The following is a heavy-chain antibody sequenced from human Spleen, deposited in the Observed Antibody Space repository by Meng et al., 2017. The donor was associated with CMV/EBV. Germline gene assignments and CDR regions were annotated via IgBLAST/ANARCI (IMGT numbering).Heavy chain of an antibody. J-gene: IGHJ4*02. CDR2: INTHGSST. CDR1: GFTFSSYW. CDR3: VRDDYTSGAPFDY. D-gene: IGHD6-19*01. V-gene: IGHV3-74*01. Sequence: AASGFTFSSYWLPWVRQVPGKGPVWVSRINTHGSSTTYADFVQGRFTISRDNAKNTLYLQMNSLRAEDTAVYYCVRDDYTSGAPFDYWGQGTLVTVSS.